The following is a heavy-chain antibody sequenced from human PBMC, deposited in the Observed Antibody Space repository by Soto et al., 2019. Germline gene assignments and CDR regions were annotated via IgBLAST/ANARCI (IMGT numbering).Heavy chain of an antibody. V-gene: IGHV4-59*01. CDR3: ARGRLGVYGSGSYFDY. J-gene: IGHJ4*02. Sequence: QVQLQESGPGLVKPSETLSLTCTVSGGSISSYYWSWIRQPPGKGLEWIGYIYYSGSTNYNPSLKSRVTISVDTSKNQFSPKLSSVTAADTAVYYCARGRLGVYGSGSYFDYWGQGTLVTVSS. CDR1: GGSISSYY. D-gene: IGHD3-10*01. CDR2: IYYSGST.